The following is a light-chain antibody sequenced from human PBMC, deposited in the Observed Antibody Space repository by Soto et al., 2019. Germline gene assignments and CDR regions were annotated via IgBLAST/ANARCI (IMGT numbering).Light chain of an antibody. CDR3: QQSNSTPMYT. V-gene: IGKV1-39*01. CDR1: QSISSY. J-gene: IGKJ2*01. CDR2: AAS. Sequence: DIQMTQSPSSLSASAGDRVTITCRASQSISSYLNWYQQKPGKAPKLLIYAASSMQSGLPSRFSGSGSGTDFTLIISSLPHEVFASYYCQQSNSTPMYTFGQGTKLEIK.